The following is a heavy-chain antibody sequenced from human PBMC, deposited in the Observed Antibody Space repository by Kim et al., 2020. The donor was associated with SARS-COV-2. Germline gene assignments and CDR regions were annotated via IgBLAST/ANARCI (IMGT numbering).Heavy chain of an antibody. CDR2: VNGSGGT. Sequence: SETLSLTCAVNGGSLVYGESFSRYYWSWIRQSPGKGLEWIGEVNGSGGTNYNPSLKSRVTISVDTPKNQFSPSLRSVTDADTAVYYCASLSSSWPGRDYWGQGTLVTVSS. D-gene: IGHD6-13*01. J-gene: IGHJ4*02. CDR1: GESFSRYY. CDR3: ASLSSSWPGRDY. V-gene: IGHV4-34*01.